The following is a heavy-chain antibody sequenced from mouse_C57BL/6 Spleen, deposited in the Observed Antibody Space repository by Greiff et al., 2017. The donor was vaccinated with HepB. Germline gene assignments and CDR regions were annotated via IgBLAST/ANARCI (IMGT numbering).Heavy chain of an antibody. Sequence: QVQLQQSGAELVRPGSSVKLSCKASGYTFTSYWMHWVKQRPIQGLEWIGNIDPSDSETHYNQKFKDKAKLTVDKSSSTAYMQLISLTSEDSAVYYCARFGSSYPYYAMDFWGQGTSVTVSS. D-gene: IGHD1-1*01. CDR3: ARFGSSYPYYAMDF. CDR1: GYTFTSYW. CDR2: IDPSDSET. J-gene: IGHJ4*01. V-gene: IGHV1-52*01.